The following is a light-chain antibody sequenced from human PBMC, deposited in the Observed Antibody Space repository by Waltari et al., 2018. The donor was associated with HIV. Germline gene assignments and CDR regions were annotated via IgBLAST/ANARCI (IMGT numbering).Light chain of an antibody. V-gene: IGLV3-21*04. CDR3: QVWDASSDHVV. J-gene: IGLJ2*01. CDR2: YDN. Sequence: SYVLTQPPSVSVAPGKTARITCGGKDIGDKSVIWYQQKPGQPPVLVIYYDNDRPSGVPDRFSGSNSGNTAALTISRVEAGDEADYYCQVWDASSDHVVFGGGSKLTVL. CDR1: DIGDKS.